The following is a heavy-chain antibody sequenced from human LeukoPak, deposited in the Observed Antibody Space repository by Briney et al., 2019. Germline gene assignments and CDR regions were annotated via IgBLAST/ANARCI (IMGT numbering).Heavy chain of an antibody. J-gene: IGHJ5*02. Sequence: GGSLRLSCAASGFTFSSYWMHWVRQAPGKGLVWVSRIKSDRSSTTYADSVKGRFTISRDNAKNTLYLQMNSLRAEDTAVYYCARGGAAAGIHNCFDPWGQGTLVTVSS. V-gene: IGHV3-74*01. CDR3: ARGGAAAGIHNCFDP. D-gene: IGHD6-13*01. CDR2: IKSDRSST. CDR1: GFTFSSYW.